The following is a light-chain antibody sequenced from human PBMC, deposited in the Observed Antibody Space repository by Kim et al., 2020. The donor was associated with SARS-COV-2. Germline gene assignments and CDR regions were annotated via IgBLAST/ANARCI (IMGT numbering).Light chain of an antibody. J-gene: IGKJ2*03. Sequence: LSRGQRATLSSRASPSVGSNYVAWFQHKPGQPPRLLIYGASTKATGIPDRFSGSGSGTDFTLTISRLEPEDFAVYYCQQYDTSPGSFGQGTKLEI. CDR1: PSVGSNY. CDR3: QQYDTSPGS. V-gene: IGKV3-20*01. CDR2: GAS.